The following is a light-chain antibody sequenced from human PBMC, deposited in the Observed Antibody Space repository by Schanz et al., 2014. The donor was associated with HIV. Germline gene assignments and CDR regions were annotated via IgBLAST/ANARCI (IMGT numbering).Light chain of an antibody. Sequence: IQMTQSPSTLSASVGDRVTITCRASQSIGNSLAWYQQKPGRAPKLLIYKASTLEPGVPSRFSGSGAGTEFTLTIRSLQPDDFASYYCQQYNSYPWTFGQGTKVEIK. V-gene: IGKV1-5*03. CDR2: KAS. CDR3: QQYNSYPWT. CDR1: QSIGNS. J-gene: IGKJ1*01.